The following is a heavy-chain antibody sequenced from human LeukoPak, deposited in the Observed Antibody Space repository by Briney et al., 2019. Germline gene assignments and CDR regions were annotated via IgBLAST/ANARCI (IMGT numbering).Heavy chain of an antibody. V-gene: IGHV4-31*03. CDR1: GGSISSGGYY. Sequence: PSQTLSLTCTVSGGSISSGGYYWSWIRQHPGKGLEWIGYIYYSGSTYYNPSLKSRVTISVDTSKNQFSLELSSVTAADTAVYYCARDQRVGAIDYWGQGTLVTVSS. CDR2: IYYSGST. CDR3: ARDQRVGAIDY. J-gene: IGHJ4*02. D-gene: IGHD1-26*01.